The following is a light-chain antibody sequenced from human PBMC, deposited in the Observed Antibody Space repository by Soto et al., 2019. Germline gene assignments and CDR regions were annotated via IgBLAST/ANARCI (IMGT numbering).Light chain of an antibody. J-gene: IGKJ1*01. Sequence: DTVLTQSPGTLSLSPGEGATLSCRASQSLGSRYLAWYQRKPGQAPRLLIYGASSRATGIPDRFSGSGSGTDFTLTISRLEPEDCAVYYCQQYDTSPRTVGQGTKVDIK. CDR1: QSLGSRY. CDR2: GAS. CDR3: QQYDTSPRT. V-gene: IGKV3-20*01.